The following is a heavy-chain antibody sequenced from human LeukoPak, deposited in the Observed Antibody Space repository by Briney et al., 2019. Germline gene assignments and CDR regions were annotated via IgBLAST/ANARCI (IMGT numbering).Heavy chain of an antibody. CDR3: ARERADTAMVTRRVFDY. V-gene: IGHV3-30-3*01. J-gene: IGHJ4*02. CDR1: GFTFSSYA. CDR2: ISYDGSNK. D-gene: IGHD5-18*01. Sequence: GGSLRLSCAASGFTFSSYAMHWVRQAPGKGLEWVAVISYDGSNKYYADSVKGRFTISRDNSKNTLYLQMNSLRAEVTAVYYCARERADTAMVTRRVFDYWGQGTLVTVSS.